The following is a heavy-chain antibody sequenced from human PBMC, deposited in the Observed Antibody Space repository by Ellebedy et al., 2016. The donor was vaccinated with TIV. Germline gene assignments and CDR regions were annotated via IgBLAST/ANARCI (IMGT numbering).Heavy chain of an antibody. D-gene: IGHD3-16*01. Sequence: GESLKISXVASGFSFSSYWLSWVRQAPGQGLEWVANINEDGGQKYYVDSVRGRFTISRDNSKNSLYLQMNRLRFEDTAMYYCARGGSTRPDYWGQGTLVTVSS. J-gene: IGHJ4*02. CDR3: ARGGSTRPDY. V-gene: IGHV3-7*01. CDR2: INEDGGQK. CDR1: GFSFSSYW.